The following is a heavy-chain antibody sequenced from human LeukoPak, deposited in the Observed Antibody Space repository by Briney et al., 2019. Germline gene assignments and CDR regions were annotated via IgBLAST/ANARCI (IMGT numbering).Heavy chain of an antibody. CDR2: IYYSGST. CDR1: GGSISSGDYY. Sequence: SQTLSLTCTVSGGSISSGDYYWSWIRQPPGKGLEWIGYIYYSGSTYYNQSLKSRVTISVDTSKNQFSLKLSSVTAADTAVYYCASVPYDFWSGHLLNWFDPWGQGTLVTVSS. V-gene: IGHV4-30-4*08. J-gene: IGHJ5*02. CDR3: ASVPYDFWSGHLLNWFDP. D-gene: IGHD3-3*01.